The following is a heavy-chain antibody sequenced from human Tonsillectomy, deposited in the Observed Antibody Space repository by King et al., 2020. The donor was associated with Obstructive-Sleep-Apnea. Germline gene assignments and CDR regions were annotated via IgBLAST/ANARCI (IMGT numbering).Heavy chain of an antibody. V-gene: IGHV1-69*01. CDR3: ARDLPGMDV. D-gene: IGHD7-27*01. CDR1: GGTVTTDT. J-gene: IGHJ6*02. CDR2: IIPMSGTS. Sequence: GQLVQSGAEVKKPGSSVTVSCKASGGTVTTDTISWVRQAPGQGLEWMGGIIPMSGTSHYAQKCQGRVTITADASTNIVFMQLNSLRSEDTAVYYCARDLPGMDVWGQGTSVAVSS.